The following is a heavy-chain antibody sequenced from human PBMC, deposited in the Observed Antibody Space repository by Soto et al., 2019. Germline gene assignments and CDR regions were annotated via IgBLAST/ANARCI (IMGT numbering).Heavy chain of an antibody. J-gene: IGHJ3*02. Sequence: QVQLVQSGAEVKKPGSSVKVSCKASGGTFSSYTISWVRQAPGQWLEWMGRIIPILGIANYAQKFQGRVTITADKSTSTAYMELSSLRSEDTAVYYCARGRYCSGGSCYSGAFDIWGQGTMVTVSS. CDR2: IIPILGIA. D-gene: IGHD2-15*01. CDR3: ARGRYCSGGSCYSGAFDI. V-gene: IGHV1-69*02. CDR1: GGTFSSYT.